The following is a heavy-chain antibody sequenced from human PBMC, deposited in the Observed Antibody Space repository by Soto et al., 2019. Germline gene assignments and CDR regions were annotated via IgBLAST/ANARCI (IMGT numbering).Heavy chain of an antibody. Sequence: EVQLVESGGGLVQPGGSLRLSCAASGFTISSICMTWLRQAPGKGLEWLSVIYSGGTTHYADSVKGRFTISRDNSKNTANLQVNSLRAEATAVYSSAREVIRGVTLSGFGHWGQGTMGSVS. V-gene: IGHV3-66*01. CDR1: GFTISSIC. D-gene: IGHD3-10*01. J-gene: IGHJ4*02. CDR2: IYSGGTT. CDR3: AREVIRGVTLSGFGH.